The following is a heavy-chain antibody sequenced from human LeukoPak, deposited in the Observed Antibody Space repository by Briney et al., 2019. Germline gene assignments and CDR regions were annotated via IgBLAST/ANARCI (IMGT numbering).Heavy chain of an antibody. V-gene: IGHV3-7*02. Sequence: GGSLRLSCAASGFTFSSYWMSWVRQAPGKGLEWVANIKQDGSEKYYVDSVEGRFTIPRDNAKNSLYLQMNSLRAEDTAVYYCASARDPHFDHWGQGTLVTVSS. CDR3: ASARDPHFDH. J-gene: IGHJ4*02. CDR1: GFTFSSYW. CDR2: IKQDGSEK.